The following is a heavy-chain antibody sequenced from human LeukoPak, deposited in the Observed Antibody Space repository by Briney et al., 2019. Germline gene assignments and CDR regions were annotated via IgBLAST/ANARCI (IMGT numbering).Heavy chain of an antibody. V-gene: IGHV4-4*07. CDR3: ARGPAAISWFDP. CDR2: IHTSGST. CDR1: GGSVSSYY. J-gene: IGHJ5*02. D-gene: IGHD2-2*01. Sequence: SETLSLTCTVSGGSVSSYYWNWIRQPAGKGLEWIGRIHTSGSTKYNPSLKSRVTMSLDTSKNQFSLKLRSVTAADTAVYYCARGPAAISWFDPWGQGTLVTVSS.